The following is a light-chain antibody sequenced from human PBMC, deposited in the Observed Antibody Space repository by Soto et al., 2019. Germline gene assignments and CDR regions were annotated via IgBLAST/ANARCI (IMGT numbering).Light chain of an antibody. CDR3: QQYGSSRT. CDR2: GAS. Sequence: EIVLTQSPGTLSLSPGERATLSCRASQSVSSSLLAWYQQKPGQAPRLLIYGASSRPTGIPDRFSGSGSGTDFTLSISRLEPEDFAVYYCQQYGSSRTFGQGTKVEIK. CDR1: QSVSSSL. J-gene: IGKJ1*01. V-gene: IGKV3-20*01.